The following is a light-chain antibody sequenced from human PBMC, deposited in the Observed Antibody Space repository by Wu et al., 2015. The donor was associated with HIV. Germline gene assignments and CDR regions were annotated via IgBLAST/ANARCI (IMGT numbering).Light chain of an antibody. CDR2: GAS. CDR3: QQFDKSSCS. Sequence: EIVLTQSPGTLSLSPGERATLSCRASQSVSSSYLAWYQQKPGQAPRLLIYGASSRATGIPDRFSGSGSGTDFTLTISRLEPEDFAVYYCQQFDKSSCSFGQGTKLEIK. V-gene: IGKV3-20*01. J-gene: IGKJ2*04. CDR1: QSVSSSY.